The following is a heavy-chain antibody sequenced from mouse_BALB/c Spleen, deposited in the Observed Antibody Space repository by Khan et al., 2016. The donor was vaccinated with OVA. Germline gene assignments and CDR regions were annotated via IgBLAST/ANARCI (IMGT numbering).Heavy chain of an antibody. V-gene: IGHV1-4*01. CDR1: GYTFTTYT. CDR2: IIPSNDYT. J-gene: IGHJ3*01. D-gene: IGHD2-14*01. CDR3: VREGAYDRSDGWFAY. Sequence: HRQQSGAELARPGASVKMSCKASGYTFTTYTIHWVKQRPGQGLEWIGYIIPSNDYTNYNQKFEDRATLTADKSSSTAYMQLSSLTSEDSAVYYCVREGAYDRSDGWFAYWGQGTLVTVSA.